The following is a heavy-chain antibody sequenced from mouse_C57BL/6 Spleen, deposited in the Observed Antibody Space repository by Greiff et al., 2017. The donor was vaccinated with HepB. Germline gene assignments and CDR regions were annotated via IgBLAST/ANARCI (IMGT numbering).Heavy chain of an antibody. CDR3: ARCDYYGSSYEGAMDY. V-gene: IGHV1-82*01. CDR2: IYPGDGDT. CDR1: GYAFSSSW. J-gene: IGHJ4*01. Sequence: QVQLQQSGPELVKPGASVKISCKASGYAFSSSWMNWVKQRPGKGLEWIGRIYPGDGDTNYNGKFKGKATLTADKSSSTAYMQLSSLTSEDSAVYFCARCDYYGSSYEGAMDYWGQGTSVTVSS. D-gene: IGHD1-1*01.